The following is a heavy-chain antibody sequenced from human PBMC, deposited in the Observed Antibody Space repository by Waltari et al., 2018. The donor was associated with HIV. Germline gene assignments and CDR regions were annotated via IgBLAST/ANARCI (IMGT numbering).Heavy chain of an antibody. V-gene: IGHV3-21*01. CDR3: ATQEGYVQYVDY. CDR1: VFTFSSYS. Sequence: EVQLVESGGGLVKPGWSLSLPCAASVFTFSSYSMNWVRQAPGKGLEWVSSISRSSSYIYYADSVKGRFTISRDNAKDSLYLQMNSLRAEDTAVYYCATQEGYVQYVDYWGQGTLVTVSS. D-gene: IGHD3-16*01. J-gene: IGHJ4*02. CDR2: ISRSSSYI.